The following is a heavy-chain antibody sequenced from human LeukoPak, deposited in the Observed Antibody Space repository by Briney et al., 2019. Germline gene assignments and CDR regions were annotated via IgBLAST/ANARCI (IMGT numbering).Heavy chain of an antibody. D-gene: IGHD3-22*01. Sequence: GGSLRLSCAASGFTFSDYYMSWIRQAPGKGLEWVSYISSSGSTIYYADSVKGRFTISRDNAKNSLYLQMNSLRAEDTAVYYCARSDSSGYYFVFDYWGQGTLVTVSS. CDR2: ISSSGSTI. CDR1: GFTFSDYY. J-gene: IGHJ4*02. V-gene: IGHV3-11*01. CDR3: ARSDSSGYYFVFDY.